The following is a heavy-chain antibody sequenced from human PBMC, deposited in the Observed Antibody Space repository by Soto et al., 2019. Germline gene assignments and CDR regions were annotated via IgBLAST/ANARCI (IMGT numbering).Heavy chain of an antibody. J-gene: IGHJ6*02. CDR3: ARDPSTTVTPPYYYGMDV. CDR2: IYYSGST. Sequence: SETLSLTCTVSGGSISSGGYYWSWIRQHPGKGLEWIGYIYYSGSTYYSPSLKSRVTISVDTSKNQFSLKLSSVTAADTAVYYCARDPSTTVTPPYYYGMDVWGQGTTVTVSS. CDR1: GGSISSGGYY. V-gene: IGHV4-31*03. D-gene: IGHD4-17*01.